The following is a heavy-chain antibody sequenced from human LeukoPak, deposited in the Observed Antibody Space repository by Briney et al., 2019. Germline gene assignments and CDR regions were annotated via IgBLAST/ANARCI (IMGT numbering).Heavy chain of an antibody. CDR3: ARASYCSGGSCYSDY. CDR1: GYTFTSYS. CDR2: ISAYNGNT. Sequence: GASVKVSCKASGYTFTSYSISWVRQAPGQGLEWMGWISAYNGNTIYAQKVKGRVTMTTDTSTSTAYTELRSLKSDDTAVYYCARASYCSGGSCYSDYWGQGTLVTVSS. D-gene: IGHD2-15*01. J-gene: IGHJ4*02. V-gene: IGHV1-18*01.